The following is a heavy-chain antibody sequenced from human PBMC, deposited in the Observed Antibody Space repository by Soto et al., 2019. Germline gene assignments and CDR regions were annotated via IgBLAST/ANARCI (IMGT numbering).Heavy chain of an antibody. CDR3: ASSYYYDSSGDFDY. D-gene: IGHD3-22*01. CDR2: ISAYNGNT. J-gene: IGHJ4*02. V-gene: IGHV1-18*01. CDR1: GYTFTSYG. Sequence: ASVKDSCKASGYTFTSYGISWVRQSPGQGLEWMGWISAYNGNTNYAQKLQGRVTMTTDTSTSTAYMELRSLRSDDTAVYYCASSYYYDSSGDFDYWGQGTLVTVSS.